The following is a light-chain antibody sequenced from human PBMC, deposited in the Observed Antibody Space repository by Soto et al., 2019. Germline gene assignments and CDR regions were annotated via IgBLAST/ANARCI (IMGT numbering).Light chain of an antibody. Sequence: EIVMTQSPATLSVSPGERATLSCRASQSVSSNLAWYQQKPGQAPRLLLYGASTRATGIPARFSGSGSWTEFTLTISSLQSEDFAVYYCQQYNKWPLTLGGGTKVEIK. J-gene: IGKJ4*01. CDR1: QSVSSN. CDR2: GAS. V-gene: IGKV3-15*01. CDR3: QQYNKWPLT.